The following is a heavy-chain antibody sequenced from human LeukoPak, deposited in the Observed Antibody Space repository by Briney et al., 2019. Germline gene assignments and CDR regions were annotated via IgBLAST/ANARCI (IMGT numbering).Heavy chain of an antibody. CDR1: GGSFSGYD. D-gene: IGHD2-2*01. J-gene: IGHJ4*02. Sequence: PSETLSLTCAVYGGSFSGYDWSWIRQPPGKGLEWIGEINHSGSTNYNPSLKSRVTISVDTSKNQFSLKLSSVTAADTAVYYCARGVPGYCSSTSCYPFDYWGQGTVVTVSS. CDR3: ARGVPGYCSSTSCYPFDY. CDR2: INHSGST. V-gene: IGHV4-34*01.